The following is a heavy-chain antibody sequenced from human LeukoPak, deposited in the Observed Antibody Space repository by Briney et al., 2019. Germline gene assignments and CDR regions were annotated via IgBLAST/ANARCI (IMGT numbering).Heavy chain of an antibody. CDR3: ARAGATVPFDY. CDR2: IYYSGST. J-gene: IGHJ4*02. D-gene: IGHD1-26*01. CDR1: GGSISSSSYY. Sequence: SETLSLTCTVSGGSISSSSYYWSWIRQPPGKGLEWIGYIYYSGSTNYNPSLKSRVTISVDTSKNQFSLKLSSVTAADTAVYYCARAGATVPFDYWGQGTLVTVSS. V-gene: IGHV4-61*01.